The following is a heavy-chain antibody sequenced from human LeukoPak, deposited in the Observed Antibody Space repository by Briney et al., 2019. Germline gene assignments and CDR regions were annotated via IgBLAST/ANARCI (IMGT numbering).Heavy chain of an antibody. CDR2: ISSSSYI. V-gene: IGHV3-69-1*01. Sequence: GGSLRLSCAASGFTFTNAAMNWVRQAPGKGLEWVSSISSSSYIYYADSVKGRFTISRDNAKNSLYPQMNSLRAEDTAVYYCVREGLFYWGQGTLVTVSS. J-gene: IGHJ4*02. CDR1: GFTFTNAA. CDR3: VREGLFY. D-gene: IGHD3-22*01.